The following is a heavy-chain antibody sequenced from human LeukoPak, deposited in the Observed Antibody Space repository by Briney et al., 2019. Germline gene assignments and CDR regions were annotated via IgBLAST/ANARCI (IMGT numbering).Heavy chain of an antibody. CDR3: ARALNYITMVRGVIPGVRSYFDY. J-gene: IGHJ4*02. CDR1: GGSFSGYY. Sequence: PSETLSLTCAVYGGSFSGYYWSWIRQPPGKGLEWIGEINHSGSTNYNPSLKSRVTISVDTSKNQFSLKLSSVTAAGTAVYYCARALNYITMVRGVIPGVRSYFDYWGQGTLVTVSS. CDR2: INHSGST. D-gene: IGHD3-10*01. V-gene: IGHV4-34*01.